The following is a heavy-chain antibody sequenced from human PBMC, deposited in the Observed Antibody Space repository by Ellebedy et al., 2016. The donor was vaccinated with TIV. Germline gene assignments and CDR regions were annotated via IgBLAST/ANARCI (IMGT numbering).Heavy chain of an antibody. J-gene: IGHJ4*02. Sequence: SETLSLTXTVSGGSISSSSYYWGWIRQPPGKGLEWIGSIYYSGSTYYNPSLKSRVTISVDTSKNQFSLKLSSVTAADTAVYYCASFVTMVRGVIIRSFDYWGQGTLVTVSS. D-gene: IGHD3-10*01. CDR3: ASFVTMVRGVIIRSFDY. V-gene: IGHV4-39*01. CDR1: GGSISSSSYY. CDR2: IYYSGST.